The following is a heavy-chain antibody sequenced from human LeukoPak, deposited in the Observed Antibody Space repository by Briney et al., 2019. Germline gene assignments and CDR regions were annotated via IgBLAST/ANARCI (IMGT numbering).Heavy chain of an antibody. V-gene: IGHV3-23*01. CDR2: ISGTIGST. CDR3: AKVGSDYPWGYFDY. J-gene: IGHJ4*02. D-gene: IGHD2-21*01. CDR1: GFPFSSYA. Sequence: GGSLRLSYAASGFPFSSYAMSWVRQAPGKGLEWVSIISGTIGSTYYADSVKGRFTISRDNSKNTLYLQMNGLRAEDTAVYYCAKVGSDYPWGYFDYWGQGTLVTVSS.